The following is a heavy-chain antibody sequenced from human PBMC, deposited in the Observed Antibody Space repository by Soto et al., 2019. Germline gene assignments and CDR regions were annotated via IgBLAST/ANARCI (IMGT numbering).Heavy chain of an antibody. Sequence: GESLKISGKGSGYNFNIYWIAWVRQMPGKGLEWMGIIFPGDSDTIYNPSFEGQVTMSVDKDINTAYLQWNSLKTSDSAMYYCARVDGPFDFWGQGTLVTVSS. J-gene: IGHJ4*02. V-gene: IGHV5-51*01. CDR1: GYNFNIYW. CDR3: ARVDGPFDF. CDR2: IFPGDSDT. D-gene: IGHD5-12*01.